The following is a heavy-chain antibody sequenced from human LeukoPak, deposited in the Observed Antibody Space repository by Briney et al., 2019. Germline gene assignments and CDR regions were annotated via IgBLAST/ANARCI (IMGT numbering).Heavy chain of an antibody. V-gene: IGHV4-59*01. Sequence: SETLSLTCAVYGGSFSGYYWSWIRQPPGKGLEWIGYIYYSGSTNYNPSLKSRVAISVDTSKNQFSLKLSSVTAADTAVYYCARSRGVGASHFDYWGQGTLVTVSS. CDR2: IYYSGST. D-gene: IGHD1-26*01. CDR3: ARSRGVGASHFDY. J-gene: IGHJ4*02. CDR1: GGSFSGYY.